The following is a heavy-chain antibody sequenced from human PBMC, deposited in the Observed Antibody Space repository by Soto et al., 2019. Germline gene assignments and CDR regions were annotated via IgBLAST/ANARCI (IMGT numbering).Heavy chain of an antibody. CDR2: IYYSGST. CDR3: ARNDILTGSFDY. J-gene: IGHJ4*02. Sequence: SETLSLTCTVSGGSISSYYWSWIRQPPGKGLEWIGYIYYSGSTNYNPSPKSRVTISVDTSKNQFSLKLSSVTAADTAVYYCARNDILTGSFDYWGQGTLVTVSS. D-gene: IGHD3-9*01. CDR1: GGSISSYY. V-gene: IGHV4-59*08.